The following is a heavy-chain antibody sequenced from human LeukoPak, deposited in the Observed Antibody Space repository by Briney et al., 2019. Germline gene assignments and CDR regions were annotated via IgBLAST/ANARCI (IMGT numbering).Heavy chain of an antibody. J-gene: IGHJ4*02. CDR2: IGSSAGTT. Sequence: GGSLRLSCAASGFTFSSYAMSWVRQGPGRGLEWVSGIGSSAGTTYYADSVEGRFSISRDNSKNTLFLQMNSLRAEDTAVYFCAKDRTGYTSGQGYFDYWGQGVLVTVSS. D-gene: IGHD6-19*01. CDR1: GFTFSSYA. V-gene: IGHV3-23*01. CDR3: AKDRTGYTSGQGYFDY.